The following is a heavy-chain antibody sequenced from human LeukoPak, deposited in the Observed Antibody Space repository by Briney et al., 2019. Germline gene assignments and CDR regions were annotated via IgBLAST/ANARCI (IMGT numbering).Heavy chain of an antibody. Sequence: PGGSLRLSCAASGFTFSSYGMRGVRQAPGRGLEWVSAIRGSGGSTYYADSVKGRFTISRDNSKNTLYLQMNSLRAEDTAVYYCARGYSSGWWYPALDYWGQGTLVTVSS. D-gene: IGHD6-19*01. CDR2: IRGSGGST. CDR3: ARGYSSGWWYPALDY. J-gene: IGHJ4*02. V-gene: IGHV3-23*01. CDR1: GFTFSSYG.